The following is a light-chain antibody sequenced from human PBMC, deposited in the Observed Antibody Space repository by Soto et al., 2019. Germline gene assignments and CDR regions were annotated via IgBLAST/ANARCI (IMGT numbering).Light chain of an antibody. V-gene: IGKV1-5*03. CDR3: QQYNRYWT. Sequence: DIQMTQSPSTLSASVGDRVTITCRASQSISSWLAWYQQKPGKAPKLLIYKASNLESGVPSRFSGSGSGTEFTLTISSLQPDDFATYYCQQYNRYWTCGQGTKVEIK. CDR1: QSISSW. CDR2: KAS. J-gene: IGKJ1*01.